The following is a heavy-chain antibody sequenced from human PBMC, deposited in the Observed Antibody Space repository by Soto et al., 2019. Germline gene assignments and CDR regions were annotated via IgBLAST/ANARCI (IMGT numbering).Heavy chain of an antibody. CDR2: IYYSGST. D-gene: IGHD3-3*01. CDR3: ARQYAGTYDFWSGYYPNWFDT. CDR1: GGSISSSSYY. V-gene: IGHV4-39*01. J-gene: IGHJ5*02. Sequence: SETLSLTCTVSGGSISSSSYYWGWISQPPGKGLEWIGSIYYSGSTYYNPSLKSRVTISVDTSKNQFSLKLSSVTAADTAVYYCARQYAGTYDFWSGYYPNWFDTWGQGTLVTVSS.